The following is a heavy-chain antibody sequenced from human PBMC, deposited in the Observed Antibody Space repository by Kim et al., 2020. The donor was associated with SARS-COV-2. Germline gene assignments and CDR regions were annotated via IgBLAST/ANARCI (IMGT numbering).Heavy chain of an antibody. J-gene: IGHJ3*02. CDR1: GGSFSGYY. CDR2: INHSGST. V-gene: IGHV4-34*01. Sequence: SETLSLTCAVYGGSFSGYYWSWIRQPPGKGLEWIGEINHSGSTNYNPSLKSRVTISVDTSKNQFSLKLSSVTAADTAVYYCARKDILTGYYIPVNAFDIWGQGTMVTVSP. CDR3: ARKDILTGYYIPVNAFDI. D-gene: IGHD3-9*01.